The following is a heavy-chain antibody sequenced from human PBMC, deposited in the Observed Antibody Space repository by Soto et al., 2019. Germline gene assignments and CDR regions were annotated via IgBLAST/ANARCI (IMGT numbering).Heavy chain of an antibody. J-gene: IGHJ4*02. Sequence: QVQLQESGPGLVKPSHTLSLTCTVSGGSISSGCYYWSWIRQHPGKGLEWIGYIYYSGSTYYNPSLKSRVTISVDPSKNQFSLKLSSVTAADTAVYFCARDSTWGNSFDYWGKGTLVTVSS. CDR3: ARDSTWGNSFDY. CDR1: GGSISSGCYY. D-gene: IGHD2-2*01. V-gene: IGHV4-31*03. CDR2: IYYSGST.